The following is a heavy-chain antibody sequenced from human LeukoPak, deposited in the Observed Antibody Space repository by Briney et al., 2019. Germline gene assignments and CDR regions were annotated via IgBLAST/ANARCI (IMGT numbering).Heavy chain of an antibody. D-gene: IGHD5-12*01. CDR3: ARGGGDY. V-gene: IGHV4-61*02. CDR1: GGSISSGSYY. CDR2: IYTSGST. J-gene: IGHJ4*02. Sequence: SETLSLTCTVSGGSISSGSYYWSWIRQPAGKGLEWIGRIYTSGSTNYNPSLKSRVTMSVDTSKNQFSLKLSSVTAADTAAYYCARGGGDYWGQGTLVTVSS.